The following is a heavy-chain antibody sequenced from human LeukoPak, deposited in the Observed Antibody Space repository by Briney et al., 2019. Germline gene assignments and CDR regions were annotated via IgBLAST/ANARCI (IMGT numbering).Heavy chain of an antibody. V-gene: IGHV3-11*01. D-gene: IGHD6-6*01. CDR1: GFTFSDYY. CDR3: ASELVSSSSALSFDH. J-gene: IGHJ4*02. Sequence: PGGSLRLSCAASGFTFSDYYMSWILQAPGKGLEWGLYISSSGSTIYYADSVKGRFTISRDNAKNSLYLQMNSLRAKDTAVYYCASELVSSSSALSFDHWGQGPLVTVSS. CDR2: ISSSGSTI.